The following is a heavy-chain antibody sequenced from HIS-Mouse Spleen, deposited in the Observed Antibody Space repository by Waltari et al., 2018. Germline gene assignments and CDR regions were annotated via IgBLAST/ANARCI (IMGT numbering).Heavy chain of an antibody. CDR2: SSSSSSTI. CDR3: ARGASGSYYLVSVSDY. V-gene: IGHV3-48*01. J-gene: IGHJ4*02. D-gene: IGHD1-26*01. Sequence: EVQLVESGGGLVQPGGSLRLSCAASGFTFSRCTLNWVRQAPGTGLEWVSYSSSSSSTIYYADSVKGRFTISRDNAKNSLYLQMNSLRAEDTAVYYCARGASGSYYLVSVSDYWGQGTLVTVSS. CDR1: GFTFSRCT.